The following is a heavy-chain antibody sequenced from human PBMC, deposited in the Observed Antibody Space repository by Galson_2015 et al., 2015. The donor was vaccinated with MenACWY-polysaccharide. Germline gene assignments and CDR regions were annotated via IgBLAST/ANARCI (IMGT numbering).Heavy chain of an antibody. CDR1: GAPNFYYY. J-gene: IGHJ4*02. Sequence: SENLSLTCTVSGAPNFYYYWTWIRQPPGKGLEWIGYIYNSGNVDYSPSLKSRVTLSQDPSKRQFYLRLTSVTAADTAVYYCARGISASYDFWGQGNLVIVS. D-gene: IGHD3-3*02. CDR2: IYNSGNV. V-gene: IGHV4-59*01. CDR3: ARGISASYDF.